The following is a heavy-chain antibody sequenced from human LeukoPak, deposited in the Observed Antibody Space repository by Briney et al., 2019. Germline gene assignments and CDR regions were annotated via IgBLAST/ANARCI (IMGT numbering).Heavy chain of an antibody. Sequence: SETLSLTCTVSGGSISSGGYYWSWIRQHPGKGLEWIGYIYYSGSSYYNPSLKSRVTISVDTSKNQFSLKLSSVTAADTAVYYCAREYYYDSSGLDYWGQGTLVTVSS. CDR3: AREYYYDSSGLDY. J-gene: IGHJ4*02. D-gene: IGHD3-22*01. V-gene: IGHV4-31*03. CDR2: IYYSGSS. CDR1: GGSISSGGYY.